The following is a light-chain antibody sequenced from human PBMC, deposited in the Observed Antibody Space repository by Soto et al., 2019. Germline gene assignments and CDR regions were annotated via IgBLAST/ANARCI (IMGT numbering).Light chain of an antibody. V-gene: IGKV1-39*01. CDR1: QNIRSY. Sequence: DVQMTQSPSSLSASVGERVTITCRASQNIRSYLSWYQQKPGKAPKLLIFETSTLQSGVPSRFTGAGSGTDFTLTISRLEPEDFAVYYCQQYGSSQSTFGGGTKVDI. CDR3: QQYGSSQST. CDR2: ETS. J-gene: IGKJ4*01.